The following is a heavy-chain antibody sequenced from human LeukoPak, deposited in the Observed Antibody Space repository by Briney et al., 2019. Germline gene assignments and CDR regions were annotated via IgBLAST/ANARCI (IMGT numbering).Heavy chain of an antibody. CDR1: GFTFSSYS. Sequence: GGSLRLSCAASGFTFSSYSMNWVRQAPGQGLEWVSSISSNSSYIYYADSVKGRFSISRDNAKNSLYLQMTSLRAEDTVVYYCARGRAWIQLWLFRNGHFDYWGQGTLVTVSS. D-gene: IGHD5-18*01. J-gene: IGHJ4*02. V-gene: IGHV3-21*01. CDR2: ISSNSSYI. CDR3: ARGRAWIQLWLFRNGHFDY.